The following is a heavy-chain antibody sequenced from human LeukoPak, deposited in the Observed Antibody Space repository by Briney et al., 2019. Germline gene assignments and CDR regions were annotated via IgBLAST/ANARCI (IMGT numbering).Heavy chain of an antibody. J-gene: IGHJ6*03. CDR2: IIPIFGTA. D-gene: IGHD3-10*01. V-gene: IGHV1-69*05. CDR3: ARGSMVRGASWGYYYMDV. CDR1: GGTFSSYA. Sequence: GASVKVSCKASGGTFSSYAISWVRQAPGQGLEWMGGIIPIFGTANYAQKFQGRVTITTDESTSTAYMELSSLRSEDTAVYYCARGSMVRGASWGYYYMDVWGKGTTVTVSS.